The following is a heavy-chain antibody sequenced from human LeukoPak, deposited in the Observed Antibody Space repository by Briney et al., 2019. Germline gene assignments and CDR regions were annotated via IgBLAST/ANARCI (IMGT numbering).Heavy chain of an antibody. J-gene: IGHJ4*02. D-gene: IGHD1-26*01. Sequence: GGPRNPSFLPFGFISSTYGMPWFGRPPGKGPVWVSRINSDGRSISYADSVEGRFTVSRDNAKNTLFLQMDSLRAEDTAIYYCAGGSGSYLNYWGQGTLVTVSS. CDR2: INSDGRSI. V-gene: IGHV3-74*01. CDR1: GFISSTYG. CDR3: AGGSGSYLNY.